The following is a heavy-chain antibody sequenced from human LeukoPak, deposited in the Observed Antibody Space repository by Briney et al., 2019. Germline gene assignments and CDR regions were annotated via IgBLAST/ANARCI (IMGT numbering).Heavy chain of an antibody. CDR1: GGSISTGYY. J-gene: IGHJ5*02. Sequence: PSETLSLTCTVSGGSISTGYYWGWIRQPPGKGLEWIGSIYHSGSTYYNPSLKSRVTISVDTSKNQFSLKLSSVTAADTAVYYCAREGTTYYYDTSGYRPPSGSWGQGTLVTVSS. V-gene: IGHV4-38-2*02. D-gene: IGHD3-22*01. CDR2: IYHSGST. CDR3: AREGTTYYYDTSGYRPPSGS.